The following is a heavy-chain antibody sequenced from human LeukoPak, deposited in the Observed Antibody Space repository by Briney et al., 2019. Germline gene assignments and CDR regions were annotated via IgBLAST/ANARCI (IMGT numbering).Heavy chain of an antibody. D-gene: IGHD1-26*01. V-gene: IGHV3-21*01. Sequence: VSSISSSSIYIYYADSVKGRFTISRDNAKNSLYLQMNSLRAEDTAVYYCARDRVGATGYWGQGTLVTVSS. CDR2: ISSSSIYI. CDR3: ARDRVGATGY. J-gene: IGHJ4*02.